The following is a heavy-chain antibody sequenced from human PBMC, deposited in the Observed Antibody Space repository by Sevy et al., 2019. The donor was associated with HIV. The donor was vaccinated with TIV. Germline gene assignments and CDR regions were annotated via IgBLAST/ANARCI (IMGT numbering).Heavy chain of an antibody. CDR1: GFIFGDYA. J-gene: IGHJ4*01. CDR2: LKDRAYGGTL. Sequence: GGSLRLSCTASGFIFGDYAMSWVRQAPGKGLEWVAFLKDRAYGGTLDYAASVKGRFTISRDDSKSVSLLQMNDLKTEDTAIYYCTRWKGAHSIFDYWGQGALVTVSS. V-gene: IGHV3-49*04. CDR3: TRWKGAHSIFDY. D-gene: IGHD1-1*01.